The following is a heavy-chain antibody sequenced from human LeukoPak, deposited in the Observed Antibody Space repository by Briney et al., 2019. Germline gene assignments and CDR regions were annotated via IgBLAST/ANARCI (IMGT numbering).Heavy chain of an antibody. J-gene: IGHJ4*02. D-gene: IGHD3-3*01. CDR1: GFTFSNAW. V-gene: IGHV3-21*01. Sequence: PGGSLRLSCAVSGFTFSNAWMSWVRQAPGKGLEWVSSISRSSSYINYADSLKGRFTISRDNAKNSVFLQMNSLRAEDTAVYYCARVYQGVAIFDGIDYWGQGTLVTVSS. CDR3: ARVYQGVAIFDGIDY. CDR2: ISRSSSYI.